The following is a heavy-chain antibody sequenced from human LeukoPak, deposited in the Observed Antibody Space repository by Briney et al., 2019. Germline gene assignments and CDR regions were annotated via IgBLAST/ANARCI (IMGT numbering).Heavy chain of an antibody. CDR2: IYYSGST. D-gene: IGHD4-17*01. J-gene: IGHJ5*02. CDR3: ARDRADYGDYLDWFDP. CDR1: GGSISNYY. Sequence: SETLSLTCTVSGGSISNYYWSWIRQPPGKGLEWIGYIYYSGSTNYNPSLKSRVTISVDTSKNQFSLKLSSVTAADTAVYYCARDRADYGDYLDWFDPWGQGTLVTVSS. V-gene: IGHV4-59*01.